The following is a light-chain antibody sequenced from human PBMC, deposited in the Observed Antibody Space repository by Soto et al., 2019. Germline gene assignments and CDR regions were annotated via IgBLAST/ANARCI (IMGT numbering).Light chain of an antibody. CDR2: SAS. CDR3: QQYHSYPWT. CDR1: QDISYY. V-gene: IGKV1-8*01. J-gene: IGKJ1*01. Sequence: AILMTQSPYSLSASTGDRVTITCRASQDISYYLAWYQQKLGKAPKLLIYSASTLQGGVPSRFSGSGSGTDFTLTISRLQSEDFATYYCQQYHSYPWTFGQGTKVEIK.